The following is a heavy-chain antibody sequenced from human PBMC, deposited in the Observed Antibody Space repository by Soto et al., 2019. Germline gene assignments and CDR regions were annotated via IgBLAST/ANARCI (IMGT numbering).Heavy chain of an antibody. CDR3: ASTGADSGSYGDGAFDI. CDR2: IIPIFGTA. V-gene: IGHV1-69*12. J-gene: IGHJ3*02. Sequence: QVQLVQSGAEVKKPGSSVKVSCKASGGTFSSYAISWVRQAPGQGLEWMGGIIPIFGTANYAQKFQGRVTITVDESTRRAYMELSSLRSEDTAVYYCASTGADSGSYGDGAFDIWGQGTMVTVSS. D-gene: IGHD1-26*01. CDR1: GGTFSSYA.